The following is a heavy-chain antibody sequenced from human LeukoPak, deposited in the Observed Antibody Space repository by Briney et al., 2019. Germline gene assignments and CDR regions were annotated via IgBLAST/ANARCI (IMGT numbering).Heavy chain of an antibody. CDR1: GFTFSSYA. D-gene: IGHD6-13*01. CDR3: ARVGSSS. J-gene: IGHJ4*02. V-gene: IGHV3-64*01. CDR2: ISSNGGST. Sequence: PGGSLRLSCAASGFTFSSYAVHWVRQAPGKGLEYVSAISSNGGSTYYANSVKGRFTISRDNSKNTLYLQMGSLRAEDMAVYYCARVGSSSWGQGTLVTVSS.